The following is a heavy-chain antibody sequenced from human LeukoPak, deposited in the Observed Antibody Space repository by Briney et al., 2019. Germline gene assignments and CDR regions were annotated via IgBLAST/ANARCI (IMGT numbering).Heavy chain of an antibody. D-gene: IGHD5-24*01. Sequence: SETLSLTCTVSGGSISSSSYYWGWIRQPPGKGLEWIGSIYYSGSTYYNPSLKSRVTISVDTSKDQFSLKLSSVTAADTAVYYCARAVDGYNLPHFDYWGQGTLVTVSS. V-gene: IGHV4-39*07. CDR3: ARAVDGYNLPHFDY. CDR2: IYYSGST. CDR1: GGSISSSSYY. J-gene: IGHJ4*02.